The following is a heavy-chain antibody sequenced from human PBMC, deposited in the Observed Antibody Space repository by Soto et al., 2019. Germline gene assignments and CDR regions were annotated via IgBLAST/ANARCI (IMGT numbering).Heavy chain of an antibody. CDR2: IIPIFGTA. CDR1: GGTFSSYA. Sequence: QVQLVQSGAEVKKPGSSVKVSCKASGGTFSSYAISWVRQAPGQGLEWMGGIIPIFGTANYAQKFQGRVTITADESTSTAYRELSSLRSEDTAVYYCARGGRAAGTHFPGMDVWGQETTVTVSS. CDR3: ARGGRAAGTHFPGMDV. J-gene: IGHJ6*02. V-gene: IGHV1-69*12. D-gene: IGHD6-13*01.